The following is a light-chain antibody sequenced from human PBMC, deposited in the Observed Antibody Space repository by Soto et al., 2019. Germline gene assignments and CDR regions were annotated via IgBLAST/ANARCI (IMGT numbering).Light chain of an antibody. CDR3: QERTSWPPWT. CDR1: QSISSRY. CDR2: GAS. Sequence: EIVLTQSPGTLSLSPGERATLSCRASQSISSRYLAWYQQKPGQAPRLLIYGASNRATGIPDRFSGSGSGTDFTLTISSLEPEDFAVYYCQERTSWPPWTFGQGTKVDI. V-gene: IGKV3D-20*02. J-gene: IGKJ1*01.